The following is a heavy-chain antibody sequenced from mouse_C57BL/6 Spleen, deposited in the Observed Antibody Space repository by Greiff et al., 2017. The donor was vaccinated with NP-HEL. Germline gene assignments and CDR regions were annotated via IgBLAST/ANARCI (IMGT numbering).Heavy chain of an antibody. CDR3: TPPYGNYGGVFDY. D-gene: IGHD2-1*01. CDR1: GFNIKDYY. V-gene: IGHV14-1*01. J-gene: IGHJ2*01. Sequence: VQLQQSGAELVRPGASVKLSCTASGFNIKDYYMHWVKQRPEQGLEWIGRIDPEDGDTEYAPKFQGKATMTADTSSNTAYLQLSSLTSEDTAVYYWTPPYGNYGGVFDYWGQGTTLTVSS. CDR2: IDPEDGDT.